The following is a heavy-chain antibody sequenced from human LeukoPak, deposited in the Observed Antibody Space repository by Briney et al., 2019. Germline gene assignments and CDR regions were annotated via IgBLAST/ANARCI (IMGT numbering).Heavy chain of an antibody. V-gene: IGHV3-11*01. CDR1: GFTFSDYY. CDR2: ISSSGSTI. Sequence: GGSLRLSCAASGFTFSDYYMSWIRQAPGKGLEWVSYISSSGSTIYYADSVKGRFTISRDNAKNSLYLQMNSLRAEDMAVYYCASGYYDSSGYYDYWGQGTLVTVSS. CDR3: ASGYYDSSGYYDY. D-gene: IGHD3-22*01. J-gene: IGHJ4*02.